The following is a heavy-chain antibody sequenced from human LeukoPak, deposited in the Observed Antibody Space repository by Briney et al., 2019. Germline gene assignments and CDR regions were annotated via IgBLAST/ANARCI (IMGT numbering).Heavy chain of an antibody. Sequence: GGSLRLSCTASGLSFSNYAMTWVRQAPGKGLEWVSTISGSGGSTYYADSVKGRSTISRDNSQNTMYLQMNDLRAEDTAVYYCATWPGSWYGEDYWGQGTLVTVSS. D-gene: IGHD3-10*01. CDR1: GLSFSNYA. J-gene: IGHJ4*02. V-gene: IGHV3-23*01. CDR2: ISGSGGST. CDR3: ATWPGSWYGEDY.